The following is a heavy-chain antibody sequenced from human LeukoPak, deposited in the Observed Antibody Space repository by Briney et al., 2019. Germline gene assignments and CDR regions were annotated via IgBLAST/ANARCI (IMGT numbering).Heavy chain of an antibody. V-gene: IGHV1-18*04. CDR2: ISAYNGNT. J-gene: IGHJ4*02. D-gene: IGHD6-19*01. Sequence: ASVKVSCKASGYTFTSYGISWVRQAPGQGLEWMGWISAYNGNTNYAQKLQGRVTMTTDASTSTAYMELRSLRSDDTAVYYCARGVAVAGPHFFDYWGQGTLVTVSS. CDR3: ARGVAVAGPHFFDY. CDR1: GYTFTSYG.